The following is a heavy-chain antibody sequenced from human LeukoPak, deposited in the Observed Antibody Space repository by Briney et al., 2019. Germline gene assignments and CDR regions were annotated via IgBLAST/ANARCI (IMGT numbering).Heavy chain of an antibody. D-gene: IGHD5-24*01. CDR1: GGSISSYY. Sequence: SETLSLTCTVSGGSISSYYWSWIRQLPGKGLEWIGYIYYSGSTNYNPSLKSRVTISVDTSKNQFSLKLSSVTAADTAVYYCARRFEMATGNYYYYGMDVWGQGTTVTVSS. J-gene: IGHJ6*02. V-gene: IGHV4-59*08. CDR3: ARRFEMATGNYYYYGMDV. CDR2: IYYSGST.